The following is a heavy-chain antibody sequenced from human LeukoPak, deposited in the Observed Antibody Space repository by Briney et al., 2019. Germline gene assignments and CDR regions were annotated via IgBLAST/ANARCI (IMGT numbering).Heavy chain of an antibody. CDR1: GGSISNYY. V-gene: IGHV4-59*01. CDR3: AREGYCSGGNCHRTFDY. J-gene: IGHJ4*02. D-gene: IGHD2-15*01. CDR2: IYYSGGT. Sequence: SETLSLTCTVSGGSISNYYWSWIRQPPGKGLEWIGYIYYSGGTNYNPSLRGRVTMSVDRSKNQFSLKLSSVTAADTAVYYCAREGYCSGGNCHRTFDYWAGEPWSPSP.